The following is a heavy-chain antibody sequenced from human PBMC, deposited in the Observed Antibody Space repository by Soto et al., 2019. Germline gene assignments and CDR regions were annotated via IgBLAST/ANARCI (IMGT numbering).Heavy chain of an antibody. V-gene: IGHV5-51*01. J-gene: IGHJ4*02. CDR2: VYPGGSGT. CDR1: GYKSTSYW. CDR3: AASEISPYHFDS. Sequence: GESLKISCKASGYKSTSYWIGWVRQMPGKGLEWMGNVYPGGSGTKYSPSFQGQVTISADRSLGSAYLQWSSLKASDTAMYYCAASEISPYHFDSWGQGTLVIVSS.